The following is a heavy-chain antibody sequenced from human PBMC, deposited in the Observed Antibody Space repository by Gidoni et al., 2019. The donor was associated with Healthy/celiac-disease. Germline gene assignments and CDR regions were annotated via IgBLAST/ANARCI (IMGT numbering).Heavy chain of an antibody. J-gene: IGHJ4*02. Sequence: EVQLLESGGGLVQPGGSLRLSCAASGFTFSSYAMSWVRQGPGKGLEGVSAISGSGGRTYYADSVKGRFTISRDNSKNTLYLQMNSLRAEDTAVDYGAKVGARSNFYWGQGTLVTVSS. CDR3: AKVGARSNFY. CDR1: GFTFSSYA. V-gene: IGHV3-23*01. CDR2: ISGSGGRT. D-gene: IGHD1-26*01.